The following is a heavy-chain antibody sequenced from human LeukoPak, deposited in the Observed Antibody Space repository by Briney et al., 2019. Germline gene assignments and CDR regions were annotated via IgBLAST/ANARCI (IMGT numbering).Heavy chain of an antibody. D-gene: IGHD5-18*01. V-gene: IGHV1-8*01. CDR1: GYTFTSYD. J-gene: IGHJ4*02. CDR2: MNPNSGNT. CDR3: ARGNGYSYGFPFDY. Sequence: ASVKVSCKASGYTFTSYDINWVRQATGQGLEWMGWMNPNSGNTGYAQKFRGRVTMTRNTSISTAYMELSSLRSEDTAVYYCARGNGYSYGFPFDYWGQGTLVTVSS.